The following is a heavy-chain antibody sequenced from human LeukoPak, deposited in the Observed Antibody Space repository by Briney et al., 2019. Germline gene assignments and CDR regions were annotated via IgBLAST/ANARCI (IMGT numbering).Heavy chain of an antibody. CDR3: ARHWSSIVVVPDAFDI. V-gene: IGHV4-39*01. D-gene: IGHD3-22*01. CDR2: IYYSGST. J-gene: IGHJ3*02. Sequence: SETLSLTCTVSGGSISSSSYYWGWIRQPPGKGLEWIGSIYYSGSTYYNPSLKSRVTISVDTSKNQFSLKLSSVTAADTAVYYCARHWSSIVVVPDAFDIWGQGTMVTVSS. CDR1: GGSISSSSYY.